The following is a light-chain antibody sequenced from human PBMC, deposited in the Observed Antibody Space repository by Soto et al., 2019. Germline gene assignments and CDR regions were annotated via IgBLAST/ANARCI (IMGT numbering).Light chain of an antibody. CDR3: CSYTSSSTLVV. CDR1: GSDVGGYNY. V-gene: IGLV2-14*01. Sequence: QSALTQPASVSGSPGQSITISCTGTGSDVGGYNYVSWYQQHPGKAPKLMIYDVSNRPSGVSNRFSGSKSGNTASLTISGLQAEDEADYYCCSYTSSSTLVVFGGGTKVTVL. CDR2: DVS. J-gene: IGLJ2*01.